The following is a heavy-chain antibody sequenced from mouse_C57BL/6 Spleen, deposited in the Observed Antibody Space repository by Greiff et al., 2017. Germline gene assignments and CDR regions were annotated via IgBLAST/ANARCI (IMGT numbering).Heavy chain of an antibody. V-gene: IGHV1-64*01. CDR3: ARRSSYAMDY. Sequence: VQLQQPGAELVKPGASVKLSCKASGYTFTSYWMHWVKQRPGQGLEWIGMIHPNSGSTNYNEKFKSKATLTVDKSSSTAYMQLISLTSEDSAVYYCARRSSYAMDYWGQGTSVTVSS. CDR2: IHPNSGST. J-gene: IGHJ4*01. CDR1: GYTFTSYW. D-gene: IGHD1-1*01.